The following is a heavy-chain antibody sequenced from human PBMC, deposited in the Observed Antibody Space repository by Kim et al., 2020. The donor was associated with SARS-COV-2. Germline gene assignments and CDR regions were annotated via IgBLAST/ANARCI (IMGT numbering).Heavy chain of an antibody. V-gene: IGHV4-34*01. J-gene: IGHJ6*02. D-gene: IGHD1-7*01. CDR2: INHSGST. CDR1: GGSFSGYY. CDR3: ARGTGTTGDV. Sequence: SETLSLTCAVYGGSFSGYYWSWIRQPPGKGLEWIGEINHSGSTNYNPSLKSRVTISVDTSKNQFSLKLSSVTAADTAVYYCARGTGTTGDVWGQGATVTVSS.